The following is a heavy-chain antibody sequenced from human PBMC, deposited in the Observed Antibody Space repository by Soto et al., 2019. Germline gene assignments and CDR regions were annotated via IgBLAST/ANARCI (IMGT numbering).Heavy chain of an antibody. CDR3: ARGIIPYSSGWYITPYYYYGMDV. CDR2: IWYDGSNK. D-gene: IGHD6-19*01. Sequence: PGGSLRLSCAASGFTFSSYGMHWVRQAPGKGLEWVAVIWYDGSNKYYADSVKGRFTISRDNSKNTLYLQMNSLRAEDTAVYYCARGIIPYSSGWYITPYYYYGMDVWGQGTTVTVSS. V-gene: IGHV3-33*01. CDR1: GFTFSSYG. J-gene: IGHJ6*02.